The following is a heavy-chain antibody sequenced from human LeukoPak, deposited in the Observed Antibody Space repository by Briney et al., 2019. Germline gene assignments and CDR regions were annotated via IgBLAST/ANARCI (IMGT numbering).Heavy chain of an antibody. CDR2: ISVGGSNK. CDR1: GFTFSSFS. J-gene: IGHJ5*02. V-gene: IGHV3-21*06. D-gene: IGHD5-18*01. Sequence: GGSLRLSCAASGFTFSSFSMNWVRQAPGKGLEWVSYISVGGSNKYYADSVKGGFTISRDNAKNSLYLQMNSLRAEDTAVYYCARDLEGYKFGYNWFDPWGQGTLVTVSS. CDR3: ARDLEGYKFGYNWFDP.